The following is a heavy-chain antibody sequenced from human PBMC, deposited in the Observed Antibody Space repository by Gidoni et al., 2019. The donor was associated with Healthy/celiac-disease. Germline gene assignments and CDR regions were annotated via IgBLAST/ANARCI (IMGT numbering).Heavy chain of an antibody. Sequence: EVQLVESGGGLVQPGGSLRLSCAASGFTFSSYDMHWVRHATGKGLEWVSAIGTAGDTYYPGSVKGRFTISRENAKNSLYLQMNSLRAGDTAVYYCARAGYYGSGTPTAFDIWGQGTMVTVSS. V-gene: IGHV3-13*04. CDR1: GFTFSSYD. D-gene: IGHD3-10*01. CDR3: ARAGYYGSGTPTAFDI. J-gene: IGHJ3*02. CDR2: IGTAGDT.